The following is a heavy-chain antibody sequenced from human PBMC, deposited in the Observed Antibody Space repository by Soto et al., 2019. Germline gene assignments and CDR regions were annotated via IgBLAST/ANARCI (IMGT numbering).Heavy chain of an antibody. J-gene: IGHJ6*02. CDR2: ISYDGSNK. V-gene: IGHV3-30-3*01. CDR1: GFTFSSYA. Sequence: QVQLVESGGGVVQPGRSLRLSCGASGFTFSSYAMHWVRQAPGKGLEWVAVISYDGSNKYYADSVKGRFTISRDNSKNTLYLQMNSLRAEDTAVYYCARDVGMDVWGQGTTVTVSS. CDR3: ARDVGMDV.